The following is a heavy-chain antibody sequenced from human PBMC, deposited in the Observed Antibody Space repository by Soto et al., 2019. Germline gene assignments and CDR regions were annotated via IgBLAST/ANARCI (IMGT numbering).Heavy chain of an antibody. Sequence: SETLSLTCTVSGASVGTGYWSWIRQPPGKGLEWIGFMYYSGSFNYNPSLRSRVTISVDTSKNQFSLKVTSVTADDTAMYFFAKSYYDTIVLAVHPWGKGTLVTVS. CDR2: MYYSGSF. V-gene: IGHV4-59*02. CDR3: AKSYYDTIVLAVHP. D-gene: IGHD3-10*01. CDR1: GASVGTGY. J-gene: IGHJ5*02.